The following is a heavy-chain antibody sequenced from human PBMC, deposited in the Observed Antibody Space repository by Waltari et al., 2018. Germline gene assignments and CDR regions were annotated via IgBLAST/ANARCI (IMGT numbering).Heavy chain of an antibody. CDR2: ILYSGIT. CDR1: GGSISSSIYH. V-gene: IGHV4-39*01. J-gene: IGHJ4*02. D-gene: IGHD3-22*01. CDR3: ARQVGDYYYGVDY. Sequence: QLQLQESGPGLVKPSETLSLTCSVSGGSISSSIYHWGWIRQPPGKGLEWIGGILYSGITFYNPSLKSRVSISVDTSKKQFSLKLNSVTATDTAVYYCARQVGDYYYGVDYWGQGTLVTVSS.